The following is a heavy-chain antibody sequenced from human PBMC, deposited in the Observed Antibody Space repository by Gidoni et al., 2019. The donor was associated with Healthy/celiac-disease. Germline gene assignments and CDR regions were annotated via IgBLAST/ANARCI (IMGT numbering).Heavy chain of an antibody. CDR3: ARGLNMAHFDY. CDR2: IYHSGST. V-gene: IGHV4-38-2*01. CDR1: GYSISSGYY. Sequence: QVQLQESGPGLVKPSETLSLTCAVSGYSISSGYYWGWIRQPPGKGLEWIGSIYHSGSTYYNPSLKSRVTISVDTSKNQFSLKLSSVTAADTAVYYCARGLNMAHFDYWGQGTLVTVSS. J-gene: IGHJ4*02. D-gene: IGHD3-10*01.